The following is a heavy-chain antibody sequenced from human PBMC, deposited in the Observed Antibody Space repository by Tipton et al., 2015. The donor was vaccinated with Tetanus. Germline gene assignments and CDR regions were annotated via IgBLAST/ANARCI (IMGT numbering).Heavy chain of an antibody. CDR3: AAAIVRWFGP. J-gene: IGHJ5*02. CDR2: INYTGSP. Sequence: TLSLTCAVHGRTFNDNFWAWIRQSPGKGLEWFGEINYTGSPNYNPAFESRATISLDTSKREVSLKLKSGTAAATAGYYCAAAIVRWFGPWGPGTQVSVSS. D-gene: IGHD6-13*01. CDR1: GRTFNDNF. V-gene: IGHV4-34*08.